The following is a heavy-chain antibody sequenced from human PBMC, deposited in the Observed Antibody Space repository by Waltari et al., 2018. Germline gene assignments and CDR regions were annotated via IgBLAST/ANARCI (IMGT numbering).Heavy chain of an antibody. J-gene: IGHJ6*02. Sequence: QVQLVASGGGVVHPGRFLRLSCAASGFTFNSSLLHWVAQAPGQGLEWVAAISDDGHNKQYADSVKGRFTISRDNSKNTLYLQMNSLRAEDTAVYYCAKDLGGYISSWSYYYYGMDVWGQGTTVTVSS. D-gene: IGHD6-13*01. CDR3: AKDLGGYISSWSYYYYGMDV. CDR1: GFTFNSSL. CDR2: ISDDGHNK. V-gene: IGHV3-30*18.